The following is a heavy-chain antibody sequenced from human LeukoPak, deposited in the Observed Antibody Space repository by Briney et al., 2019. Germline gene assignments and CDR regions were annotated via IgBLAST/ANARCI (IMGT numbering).Heavy chain of an antibody. Sequence: PGGSLRLSCSSSGFTFSDYALTWFRQAPGKGLKWVSGTSGSGASAYYADSVKGRFTISRDNPRSTVYLQLNSLTAEDTAIYYCARSRGFGELLPFDHWGQGALVTVSS. D-gene: IGHD3-10*01. CDR1: GFTFSDYA. J-gene: IGHJ4*02. CDR2: TSGSGASA. V-gene: IGHV3-23*01. CDR3: ARSRGFGELLPFDH.